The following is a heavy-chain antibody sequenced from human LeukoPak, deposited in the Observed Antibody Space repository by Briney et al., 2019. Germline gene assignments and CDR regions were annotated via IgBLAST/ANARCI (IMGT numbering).Heavy chain of an antibody. CDR2: ISSSSSTI. Sequence: PGGSLILSCAASGFTFSSYSMNWVRQAPGKGLEWVSYISSSSSTIYYADSVKGRFTISRDNAKNSLYLQMNSLRAEDTAVYYCAREGYDFWSGYRNYFDYWGQGTLVTVSS. CDR1: GFTFSSYS. D-gene: IGHD3-3*01. V-gene: IGHV3-48*01. CDR3: AREGYDFWSGYRNYFDY. J-gene: IGHJ4*02.